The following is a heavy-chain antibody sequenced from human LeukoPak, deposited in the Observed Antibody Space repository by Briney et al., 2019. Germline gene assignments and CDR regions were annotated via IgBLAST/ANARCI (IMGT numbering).Heavy chain of an antibody. V-gene: IGHV4-39*01. CDR2: IYYSGST. J-gene: IGHJ4*02. CDR1: GGSISSSSYY. D-gene: IGHD3-22*01. CDR3: ARLNVGGYYHFDY. Sequence: SETLSLTCTVSGGSISSSSYYWGWIRQPPGKGLEWIGSIYYSGSTYYNPSLKSRVTISVDTSKNQFSLKLSSVTAADTAVYYCARLNVGGYYHFDYWGQGTLVTVSS.